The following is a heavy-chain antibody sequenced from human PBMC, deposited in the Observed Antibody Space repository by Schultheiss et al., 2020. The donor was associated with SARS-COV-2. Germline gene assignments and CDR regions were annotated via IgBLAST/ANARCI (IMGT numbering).Heavy chain of an antibody. D-gene: IGHD4-17*01. CDR1: GFTVSSNY. J-gene: IGHJ2*01. CDR3: ARDWYGDGAFDI. CDR2: ISGSGGST. Sequence: GGSLRLSCAASGFTVSSNYMSWVRQAPGKGLEWVSAISGSGGSTYYADSVKGRFTISRDNSKNTLYLQMNSLRAEDTAVYYCARDWYGDGAFDIWGRGTLVTVSS. V-gene: IGHV3-66*01.